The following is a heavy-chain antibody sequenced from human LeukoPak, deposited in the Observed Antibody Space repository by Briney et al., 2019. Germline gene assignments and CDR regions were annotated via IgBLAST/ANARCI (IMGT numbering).Heavy chain of an antibody. V-gene: IGHV3-74*01. CDR1: GFSFSGHW. CDR3: TRVGYIDEGIDY. D-gene: IGHD5-24*01. J-gene: IGHJ4*02. CDR2: IKSDGSST. Sequence: GGSLRLSCTASGFSFSGHWMHWARQLPGKGLVWVSRIKSDGSSTTYADSVKGRFTISRDNAKNSLYLQMNSLRAEDTAIYYCTRVGYIDEGIDYWGQGTLVTVSS.